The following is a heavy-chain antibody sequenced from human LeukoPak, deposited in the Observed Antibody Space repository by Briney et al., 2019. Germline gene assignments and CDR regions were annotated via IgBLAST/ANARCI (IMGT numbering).Heavy chain of an antibody. J-gene: IGHJ4*02. CDR3: STAKFDY. CDR2: IGISGAI. Sequence: GESLRLACAASGLTLSGYSMNWVRQAPGKGLEWVSHIGISGAIHYGDSVKGRFTISRDNAKNSVYLQMNSLRAEDTAVYYCSTAKFDYWGQGSLVTVSS. CDR1: GLTLSGYS. V-gene: IGHV3-48*01.